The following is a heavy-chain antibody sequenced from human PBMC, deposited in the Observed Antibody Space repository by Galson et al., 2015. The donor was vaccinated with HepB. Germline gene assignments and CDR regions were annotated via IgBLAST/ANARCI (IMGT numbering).Heavy chain of an antibody. Sequence: CAISGDSVSSNNAAWNWIRQSPSRGLEWLGRTYYRSNFYNDYAVSVRSRITINPDTSKNQFSLQLNSVTPEDTAVYYCARDHRSTWSNTGFYFDYWGQGTPVTVSS. J-gene: IGHJ4*02. CDR3: ARDHRSTWSNTGFYFDY. D-gene: IGHD6-13*01. CDR2: TYYRSNFYN. CDR1: GDSVSSNNAA. V-gene: IGHV6-1*01.